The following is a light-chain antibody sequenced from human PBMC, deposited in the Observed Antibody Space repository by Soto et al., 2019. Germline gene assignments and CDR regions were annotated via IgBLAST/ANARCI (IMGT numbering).Light chain of an antibody. CDR2: KVS. CDR3: SSYTSTNTLGV. Sequence: QSVLTQPASVSGSPGQSITISCTGTSSDVGGYNFVSWYQQHPGKAPKLMIYKVSNRPSGVSNRFSGSKSGNTASLTISGLQPEDEADYYCSSYTSTNTLGVFGGGTKLTVL. J-gene: IGLJ3*02. CDR1: SSDVGGYNF. V-gene: IGLV2-14*01.